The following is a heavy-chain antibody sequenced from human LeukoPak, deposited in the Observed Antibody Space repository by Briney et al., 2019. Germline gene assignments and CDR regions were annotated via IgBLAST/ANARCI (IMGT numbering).Heavy chain of an antibody. J-gene: IGHJ4*02. Sequence: TVKVSCKAAGYSFTTFHINWVRQAPGQGLEWMGGIIPIFGTANYAQKFQGRVTITADESTSTAYMELSSLRSEDTAVYYCARDNCSSTSCYGIFDYWGQGTLVTVSS. CDR2: IIPIFGTA. V-gene: IGHV1-69*13. CDR3: ARDNCSSTSCYGIFDY. D-gene: IGHD2-2*01. CDR1: GYSFTTFH.